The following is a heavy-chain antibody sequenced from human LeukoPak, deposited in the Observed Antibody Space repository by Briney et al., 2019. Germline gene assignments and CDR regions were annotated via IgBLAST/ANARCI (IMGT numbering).Heavy chain of an antibody. D-gene: IGHD3-22*01. Sequence: SVKVSCKASGGTFSSYAISWVRQAPGQGLEWMGGIIPIFGTANYAQKFQGRVTITADESTSTAYMELRSLRSDDTAVYYCARDYSSGYYIGWGQGTLVTVSS. J-gene: IGHJ4*02. CDR1: GGTFSSYA. V-gene: IGHV1-69*13. CDR2: IIPIFGTA. CDR3: ARDYSSGYYIG.